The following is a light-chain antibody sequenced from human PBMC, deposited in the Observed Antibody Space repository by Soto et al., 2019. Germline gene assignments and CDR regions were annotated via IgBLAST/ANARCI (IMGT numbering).Light chain of an antibody. CDR2: DAS. CDR1: QDISNY. Sequence: DIQMTQSPSSLSASVGDRVTITCQASQDISNYLNWYQQKPGKAPKLLIYDASNLETGVPSRFSGSGSGTDFTFTISSLQPEDLETYYCQQYDTLRVTFGPGTKVDIK. J-gene: IGKJ3*01. CDR3: QQYDTLRVT. V-gene: IGKV1-33*01.